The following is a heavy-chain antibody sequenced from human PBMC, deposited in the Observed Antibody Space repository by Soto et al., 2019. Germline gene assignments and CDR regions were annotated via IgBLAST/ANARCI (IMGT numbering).Heavy chain of an antibody. D-gene: IGHD4-17*01. J-gene: IGHJ4*02. CDR1: SFSISSSNW. V-gene: IGHV4-4*02. CDR2: ISHSGSA. CDR3: ARGDDYVFDY. Sequence: SETLSLTCAFSSFSISSSNWWSWVRQPPGKGLEWIGEISHSGSANYNPSLKSRVTMSVDRSKNQFSLKLNSVTAADTAIYYCARGDDYVFDYWGQGTLVTVSS.